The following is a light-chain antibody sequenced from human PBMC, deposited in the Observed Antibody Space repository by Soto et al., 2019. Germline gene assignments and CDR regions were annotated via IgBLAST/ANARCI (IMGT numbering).Light chain of an antibody. CDR1: QSVSSD. CDR3: QQYHTWPV. V-gene: IGKV3-15*01. Sequence: EIVMAQSPATLSVSPGERATLSCRASQSVSSDLAWYQQTPGQTPRLLIYGASTRATGIPARFSGSGSGTEFTLTISSLQSEDFAVYYGQQYHTWPVFGGGTKVEI. CDR2: GAS. J-gene: IGKJ4*01.